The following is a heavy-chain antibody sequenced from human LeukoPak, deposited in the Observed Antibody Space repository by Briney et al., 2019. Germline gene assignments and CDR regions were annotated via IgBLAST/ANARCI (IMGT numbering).Heavy chain of an antibody. CDR3: ARHGQLSTGVYFDY. V-gene: IGHV4-59*01. Sequence: PSETLSLTCTVSGGSISSYYWSWIRQPPGKGLEWIGYIYYSGSTNYNPSLKSRVTISVDTSKNQFSLRLHSVTAADTAVYYCARHGQLSTGVYFDYWGQGTLVTVSS. D-gene: IGHD2-2*01. CDR1: GGSISSYY. J-gene: IGHJ4*02. CDR2: IYYSGST.